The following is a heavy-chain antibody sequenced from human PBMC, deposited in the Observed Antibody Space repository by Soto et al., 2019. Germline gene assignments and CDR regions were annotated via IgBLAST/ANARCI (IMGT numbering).Heavy chain of an antibody. CDR1: GFTFSNAW. J-gene: IGHJ4*02. V-gene: IGHV3-15*01. Sequence: EVQLVESGGGLVKPGGSLRLSCAASGFTFSNAWMSWVRQAPGKGLEWVGRIKSKTDGGTTDYAAPVKGRFTISRDDSKNTLYLQMNSLKTEDTAVYYCTTDTVVGYGGNYWGQGTLVTVSS. CDR2: IKSKTDGGTT. CDR3: TTDTVVGYGGNY. D-gene: IGHD4-17*01.